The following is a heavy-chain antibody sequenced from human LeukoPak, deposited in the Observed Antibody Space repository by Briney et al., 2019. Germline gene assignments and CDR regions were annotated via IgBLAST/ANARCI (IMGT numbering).Heavy chain of an antibody. V-gene: IGHV3-53*01. CDR3: ARLDGPTVTSFDY. J-gene: IGHJ4*02. Sequence: GGSLRLSCAASGFTVSSNFMGWVRPAPGKGLEWVSVIYSGGSTYYADSVKGRFTISRDNSKNTLYLQMKSLAAEDTAVYYCARLDGPTVTSFDYWGQGTLVTVSS. D-gene: IGHD4-17*01. CDR2: IYSGGST. CDR1: GFTVSSNF.